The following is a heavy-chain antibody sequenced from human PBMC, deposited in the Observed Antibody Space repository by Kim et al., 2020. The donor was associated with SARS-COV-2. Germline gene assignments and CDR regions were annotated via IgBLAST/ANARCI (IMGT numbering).Heavy chain of an antibody. Sequence: GGSLRLSCAASGFTFTRHSMNWVRQAPGKGLEWLASIGRSSGYKHYAGSLRGRFTISRDNAKNSLFLHMSSLTPEDTAVYYCARGPSCRDGVCKWKGIAYWRQGNAVTVSS. D-gene: IGHD2-8*01. CDR1: GFTFTRHS. J-gene: IGHJ4*02. CDR3: ARGPSCRDGVCKWKGIAY. V-gene: IGHV3-21*01. CDR2: IGRSSGYK.